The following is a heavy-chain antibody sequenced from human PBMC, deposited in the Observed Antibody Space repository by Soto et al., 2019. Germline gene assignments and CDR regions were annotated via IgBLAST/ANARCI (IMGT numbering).Heavy chain of an antibody. D-gene: IGHD3-16*02. V-gene: IGHV3-15*01. Sequence: GGSLRLSCAASGFTFSNAWMSWVRQAPGKGLEWVGRIKSKTDGGTTDYAAPVKGRFTISRDDSKNTLYLQMNSLKTEDTAVYYCTTDQDDYIWGSYRYTDVGAFDIWGQGTMVTVSS. J-gene: IGHJ3*02. CDR1: GFTFSNAW. CDR2: IKSKTDGGTT. CDR3: TTDQDDYIWGSYRYTDVGAFDI.